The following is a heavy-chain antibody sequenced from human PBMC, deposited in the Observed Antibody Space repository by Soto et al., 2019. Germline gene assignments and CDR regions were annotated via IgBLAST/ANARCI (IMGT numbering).Heavy chain of an antibody. CDR3: AGGTLGYCSGGGWYSFDY. V-gene: IGHV4-34*01. CDR1: GGSVSGYY. CDR2: INHSGST. J-gene: IGHJ4*02. D-gene: IGHD2-15*01. Sequence: QVQLQQWGAGLLKPSETLSLTCSVYGGSVSGYYWCWIRQPPGKGLEWIGEINHSGSTNYNPSLMSRFTRSLDTSKTLFSVKLSSVNAPYTAVYYCAGGTLGYCSGGGWYSFDYWGQGTLVTVCS.